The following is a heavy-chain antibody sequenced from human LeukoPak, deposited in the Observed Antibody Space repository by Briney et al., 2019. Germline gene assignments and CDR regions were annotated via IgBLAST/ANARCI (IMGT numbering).Heavy chain of an antibody. Sequence: QPGGSLRLSCAASGFTFSSYGMSWVRQAPGKGLEWVSAISGCGGSTYYADSVKGRFTISRDNSKNTLYLQMNSLRAEDTAVYYCAKDAGVVVIMYFDYWGQGTLVTVSS. CDR3: AKDAGVVVIMYFDY. J-gene: IGHJ4*02. CDR2: ISGCGGST. D-gene: IGHD3-22*01. CDR1: GFTFSSYG. V-gene: IGHV3-23*01.